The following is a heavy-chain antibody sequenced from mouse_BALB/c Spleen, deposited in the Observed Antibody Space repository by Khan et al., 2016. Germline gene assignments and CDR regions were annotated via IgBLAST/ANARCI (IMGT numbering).Heavy chain of an antibody. Sequence: QVQLQQPGAELVKPGASVKLSCKASGYTFTSYWMHWVKQRPGQGLEWIGEINPSNGRTNHNEKFKSKATLTVDKSSSTAYLQLSSLTSEDSAFYYCARSSYDPFDYWGQGTLVTVSA. J-gene: IGHJ3*01. CDR2: INPSNGRT. D-gene: IGHD2-3*01. CDR3: ARSSYDPFDY. V-gene: IGHV1S81*02. CDR1: GYTFTSYW.